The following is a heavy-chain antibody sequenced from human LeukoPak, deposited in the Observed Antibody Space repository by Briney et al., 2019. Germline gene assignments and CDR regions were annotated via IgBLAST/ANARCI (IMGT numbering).Heavy chain of an antibody. CDR3: ARRTAVTSGLFDY. CDR2: ISSSSSTI. V-gene: IGHV3-48*01. CDR1: GFTFSTYN. D-gene: IGHD4-11*01. Sequence: GGSLRLSCAASGFTFSTYNMNWVRQAPGKGLEWVSYISSSSSTIYYADSVKGRFTISRDNAKNPLYLQMNSLRAEDTAIYYCARRTAVTSGLFDYWGQGTLVTVSS. J-gene: IGHJ4*02.